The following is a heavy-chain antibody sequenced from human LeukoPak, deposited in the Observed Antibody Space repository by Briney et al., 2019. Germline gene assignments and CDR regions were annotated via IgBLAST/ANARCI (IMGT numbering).Heavy chain of an antibody. CDR3: ARFHFGDYTKYFDS. J-gene: IGHJ4*02. Sequence: ESGPTLVKPTQTLTLTCTFSGFSLSTSGVGVGWIRQPPGKALEWLARIDWDDDKYYSKSLKTRLTISKDTSKSQVVLTMTNMDPVDTATYYCARFHFGDYTKYFDSWGQGTLVTVSS. CDR2: IDWDDDK. CDR1: GFSLSTSGVG. V-gene: IGHV2-70*11. D-gene: IGHD4-17*01.